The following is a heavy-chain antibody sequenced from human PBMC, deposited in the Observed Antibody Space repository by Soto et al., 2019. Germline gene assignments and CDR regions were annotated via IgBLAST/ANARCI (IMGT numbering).Heavy chain of an antibody. Sequence: RSQTLSLTCVISGDSVSSNTAVWNWIRQSPSRGLEWLGRTYYRSQWYNDYALSVKSRIIINADTSKNHFSLQLSSVTPDDTAVYYCARAVIGVAFDFWGQGTLVTVSS. CDR1: GDSVSSNTAV. CDR2: TYYRSQWYN. V-gene: IGHV6-1*01. CDR3: ARAVIGVAFDF. J-gene: IGHJ4*02. D-gene: IGHD2-8*01.